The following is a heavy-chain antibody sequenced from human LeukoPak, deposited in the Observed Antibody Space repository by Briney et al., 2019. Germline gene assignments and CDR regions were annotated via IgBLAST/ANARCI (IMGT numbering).Heavy chain of an antibody. V-gene: IGHV4-34*01. D-gene: IGHD3-10*01. J-gene: IGHJ4*02. Sequence: KPSETLSLTCAVYGGSFSGYYWSWIRQPPGKGLEWIGEINHSGSTNYNPSLKSRVTISVDTSKNQFSLKLSSVTAADTAVYYCARARPLGSHWGQGTPVTVSS. CDR2: INHSGST. CDR1: GGSFSGYY. CDR3: ARARPLGSH.